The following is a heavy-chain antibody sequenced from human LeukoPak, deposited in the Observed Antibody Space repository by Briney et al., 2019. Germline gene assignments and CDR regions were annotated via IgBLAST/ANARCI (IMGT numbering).Heavy chain of an antibody. V-gene: IGHV1-18*01. Sequence: ASVKVSCKASGYTFTSYGISWVRQAPGQGLEWMGWINAYNGETHYAQEFQARFTMTTDASTSTAYMELRSLRSDDTAVYYCARWGLVAPGTYYYYYMDVWGKGTTVTASS. D-gene: IGHD2-2*01. CDR2: INAYNGET. CDR1: GYTFTSYG. CDR3: ARWGLVAPGTYYYYYMDV. J-gene: IGHJ6*03.